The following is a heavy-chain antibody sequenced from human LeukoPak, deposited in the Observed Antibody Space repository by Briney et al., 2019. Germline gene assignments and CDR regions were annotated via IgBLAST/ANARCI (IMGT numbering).Heavy chain of an antibody. V-gene: IGHV3-9*01. Sequence: GGSLRLSCAASGFTFDDYAMHWVRRAPGKGLEWVSGISWNSGSIGYADSVKGRFTISRDNAKNSLFLQMDSLRAEDTALYYCAKDTTPKTVTTNLIDYWGQGTLVTVSS. J-gene: IGHJ4*02. D-gene: IGHD4-17*01. CDR3: AKDTTPKTVTTNLIDY. CDR1: GFTFDDYA. CDR2: ISWNSGSI.